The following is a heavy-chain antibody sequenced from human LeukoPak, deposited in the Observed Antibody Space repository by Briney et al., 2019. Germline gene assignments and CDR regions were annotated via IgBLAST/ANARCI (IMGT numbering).Heavy chain of an antibody. CDR2: INPNSGGT. J-gene: IGHJ4*02. D-gene: IGHD1-26*01. Sequence: ASLKVSCKASGYTFTGYYMHWVRQAPGQGLEWMGWINPNSGGTNYAQKFQGRVTMTRDTSISTAYMELSRLRSDDTAVYYCARDTLVGATVFDYWGQGTLVTVSS. CDR3: ARDTLVGATVFDY. V-gene: IGHV1-2*02. CDR1: GYTFTGYY.